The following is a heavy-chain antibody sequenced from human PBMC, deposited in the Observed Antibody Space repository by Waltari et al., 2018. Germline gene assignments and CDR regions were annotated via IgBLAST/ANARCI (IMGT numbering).Heavy chain of an antibody. CDR3: ARPVGGYSGYDSWFFDL. CDR2: IYYGGNT. Sequence: QLQLQESGPGLVKPSETLSLTCTVSGGSISSLHIHCGWIRQPPGKGLEWIGSIYYGGNTYYNPSLQSRVTISVDTSKNQFSLSLSSVTAADTAVYYCARPVGGYSGYDSWFFDLWGRGTLVTVSS. D-gene: IGHD5-12*01. J-gene: IGHJ2*01. V-gene: IGHV4-39*01. CDR1: GGSISSLHIH.